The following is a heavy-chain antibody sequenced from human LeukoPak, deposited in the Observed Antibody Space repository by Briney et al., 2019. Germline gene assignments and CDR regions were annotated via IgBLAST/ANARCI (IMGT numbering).Heavy chain of an antibody. CDR1: GFTFRNYW. V-gene: IGHV3-74*01. CDR3: AREGRDGYENAFDI. J-gene: IGHJ3*02. CDR2: INSDGSSI. Sequence: GRCLRLSCAASGFTFRNYWMHWGRRAPGHRLVRVSRINSDGSSIIYADSVKGRSTISRDNAKTSLYLQMNSLRAEDTAVYYCAREGRDGYENAFDIWGQGTMVTVSS. D-gene: IGHD5-24*01.